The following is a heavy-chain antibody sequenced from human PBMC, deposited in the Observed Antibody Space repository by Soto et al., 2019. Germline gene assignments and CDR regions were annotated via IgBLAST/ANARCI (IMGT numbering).Heavy chain of an antibody. Sequence: PSETLSLTCTVSGGSISSYYWSWIRQPPGKGLEWIGYIYYSGSTNYNPSLKSRVTISVDTSKNQLSLKLSSVTAADTAVYYCARHPTPTTVLVDYWGQGTLVTVSS. J-gene: IGHJ4*02. CDR2: IYYSGST. V-gene: IGHV4-59*08. CDR3: ARHPTPTTVLVDY. CDR1: GGSISSYY. D-gene: IGHD4-17*01.